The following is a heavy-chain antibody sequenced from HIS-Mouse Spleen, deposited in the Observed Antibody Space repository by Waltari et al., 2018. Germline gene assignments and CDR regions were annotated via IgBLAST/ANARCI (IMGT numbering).Heavy chain of an antibody. J-gene: IGHJ1*01. CDR1: GFTFSSYW. V-gene: IGHV3-74*01. Sequence: EVQLVESGGGLVQPGGSLRLSCAASGFTFSSYWMHWVRQAPGKGLVRGSRINSDGGRTSDADSVKGRFTISRDNAKNTLYLQMNSLRAEDTAVYYCARDHYSSSWYFQHWGQGTLVTVSS. CDR3: ARDHYSSSWYFQH. D-gene: IGHD6-13*01. CDR2: INSDGGRT.